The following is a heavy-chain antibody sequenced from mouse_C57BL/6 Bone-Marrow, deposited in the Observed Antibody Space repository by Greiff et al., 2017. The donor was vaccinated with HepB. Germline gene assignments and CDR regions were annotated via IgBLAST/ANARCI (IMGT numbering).Heavy chain of an antibody. J-gene: IGHJ4*01. CDR3: ARGYYGSRRAMDY. D-gene: IGHD1-1*01. CDR1: GFTFSSYA. CDR2: ISDGGSYT. Sequence: EVQVVESGGGLVKPGGSLKLSCAASGFTFSSYAMSWVRQTPEKRLEWVATISDGGSYTYYPDNVKGRFTISRDNAKNNLYLQMSHLKSEDTAMYYCARGYYGSRRAMDYWGQGTSVTVSS. V-gene: IGHV5-4*01.